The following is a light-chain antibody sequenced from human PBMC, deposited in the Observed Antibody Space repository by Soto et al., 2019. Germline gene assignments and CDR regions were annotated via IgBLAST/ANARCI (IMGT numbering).Light chain of an antibody. CDR1: QSISSW. J-gene: IGKJ1*01. CDR3: QQYNSYGT. CDR2: DAS. V-gene: IGKV1-5*01. Sequence: EIQMCQSASTLSASIGDRVTITCRASQSISSWLAWYQQKPGKAPKLLIYDASSLESGVPSRFSGRGSGTEFTLTISSLQPDDFATYYCQQYNSYGTFGQGTKVDIK.